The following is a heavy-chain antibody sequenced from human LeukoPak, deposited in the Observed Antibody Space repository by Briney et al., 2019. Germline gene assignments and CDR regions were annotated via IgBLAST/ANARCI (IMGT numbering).Heavy chain of an antibody. J-gene: IGHJ4*02. Sequence: VGSLRLSCAASGVTVSSHYMSWVRQAPGKGLEWVSVIYSGGSTYYADSVKGRFTISRDSSKNTLYLQMNSLRAEDTAVYYCVISPNTYYFDYWGQGTLVTVSS. D-gene: IGHD2-2*02. V-gene: IGHV3-53*01. CDR1: GVTVSSHY. CDR2: IYSGGST. CDR3: VISPNTYYFDY.